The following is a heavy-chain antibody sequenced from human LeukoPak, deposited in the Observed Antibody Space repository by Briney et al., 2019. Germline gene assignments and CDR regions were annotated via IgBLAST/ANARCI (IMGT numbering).Heavy chain of an antibody. Sequence: PGRSLRLSCGASGFTFNIYDMSWVRQAPGKGLEWVSAIRGSGGNTFYADSVKGRFTISRDNSKNTVYLQMNSLRAEDTAVYYCAKDLAPGVLRFLEWSGRGMDVWGQGTTVSVPS. CDR1: GFTFNIYD. V-gene: IGHV3-23*01. D-gene: IGHD3-3*01. CDR3: AKDLAPGVLRFLEWSGRGMDV. CDR2: IRGSGGNT. J-gene: IGHJ6*02.